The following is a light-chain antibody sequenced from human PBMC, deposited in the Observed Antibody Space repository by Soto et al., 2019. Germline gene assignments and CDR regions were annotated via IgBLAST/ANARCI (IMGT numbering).Light chain of an antibody. CDR3: QQYYSYPRT. CDR1: QSISTY. V-gene: IGKV1-8*01. CDR2: TAS. J-gene: IGKJ1*01. Sequence: AIRMTQSPSTFSASTGDRVTITCRASQSISTYLAWYQQKPGKAPKFLIYTASTLETGVPSRFSGSESGTDFTLTISSLQSDDFATYYCQQYYSYPRTFGQGTKVDIK.